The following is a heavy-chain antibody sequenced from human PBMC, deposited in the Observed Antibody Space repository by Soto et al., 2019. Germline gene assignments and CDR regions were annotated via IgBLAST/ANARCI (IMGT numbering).Heavy chain of an antibody. CDR1: GGSITTGGYY. CDR2: IKQDGSEN. D-gene: IGHD6-19*01. CDR3: ARDHINGWKFDY. J-gene: IGHJ4*02. Sequence: PSETLSLTCTVSGGSITTGGYYWSWIRQLPGKGLEWVANIKQDGSENYYVDSVNGRFTTSRDNTKNSFYLQMNSLRAEDTAVYYCARDHINGWKFDYWGRGTLVTVSS. V-gene: IGHV3-7*01.